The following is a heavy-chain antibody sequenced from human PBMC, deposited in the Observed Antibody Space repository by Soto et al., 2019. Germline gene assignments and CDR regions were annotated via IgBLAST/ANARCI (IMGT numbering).Heavy chain of an antibody. Sequence: SETLSLTCTVSGGSISSYYWSWIRQPPGKGLEWIGYIYYSGSTNYNPSLKSRVTISVDTSKNQFSLKLSSVTAADTAVYYCARDGMPTDYWGQGTLVTVSS. D-gene: IGHD1-1*01. CDR3: ARDGMPTDY. CDR1: GGSISSYY. CDR2: IYYSGST. J-gene: IGHJ4*02. V-gene: IGHV4-59*01.